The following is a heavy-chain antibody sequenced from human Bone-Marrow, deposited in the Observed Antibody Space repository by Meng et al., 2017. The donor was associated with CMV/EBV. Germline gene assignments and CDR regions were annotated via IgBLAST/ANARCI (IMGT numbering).Heavy chain of an antibody. Sequence: QVGGAGGGLVQPGGSLRLSCAASGFTFSSYGMHWVRQAPGKGLEWVAFIRYDGSNKYYVDSVKGRFTISRDNSKNTLYLQMNSLRAEDTAVYYCAKGGYGDYNWFDPWGQGTLVTVSS. J-gene: IGHJ5*02. D-gene: IGHD4-17*01. CDR1: GFTFSSYG. V-gene: IGHV3-30*02. CDR2: IRYDGSNK. CDR3: AKGGYGDYNWFDP.